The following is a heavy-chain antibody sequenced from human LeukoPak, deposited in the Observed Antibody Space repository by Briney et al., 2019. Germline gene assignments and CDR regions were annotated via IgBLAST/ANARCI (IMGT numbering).Heavy chain of an antibody. Sequence: SETLSLTCTVSGGSISSSSYYWGWIRQPPGKGLEWIGSIYYSGSTYYNPSLKSRVTISVDTSKNQFSLKLSSVTAADTAVYYWARFPAGVDPSPINYGGRETLVT. CDR3: ARFPAGVDPSPINY. V-gene: IGHV4-39*01. CDR2: IYYSGST. CDR1: GGSISSSSYY. J-gene: IGHJ4*02. D-gene: IGHD2-15*01.